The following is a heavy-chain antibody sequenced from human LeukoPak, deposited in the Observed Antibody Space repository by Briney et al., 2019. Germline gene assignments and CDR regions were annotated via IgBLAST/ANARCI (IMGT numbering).Heavy chain of an antibody. V-gene: IGHV1-69*13. CDR1: GGTFSSYA. D-gene: IGHD2/OR15-2a*01. Sequence: SVKVSCKAFGGTFSSYAISWVRQAPGQGLEWMGGIIPIFGTANYAQKFQGRVTITADESTSTAYMELSSLRSEDTAVYYCARSPSGNRYYYMDVWGKGTTVTISS. J-gene: IGHJ6*03. CDR3: ARSPSGNRYYYMDV. CDR2: IIPIFGTA.